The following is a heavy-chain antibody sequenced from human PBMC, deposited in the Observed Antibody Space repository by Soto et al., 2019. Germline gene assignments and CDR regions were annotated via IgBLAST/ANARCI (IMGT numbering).Heavy chain of an antibody. V-gene: IGHV4-31*11. CDR1: GGSISRSGYY. J-gene: IGHJ4*02. CDR3: ARRGVSYGSGTFDY. D-gene: IGHD3-10*01. CDR2: IYYSGST. Sequence: TLSLTCAVSGGSISRSGYYWSWIRQHPGKGLEWIGYIYYSGSTYYNPSLKSRVTISVDTSKSQFSLKLSSVTAADTAVYYCARRGVSYGSGTFDYWGQGTLVTVS.